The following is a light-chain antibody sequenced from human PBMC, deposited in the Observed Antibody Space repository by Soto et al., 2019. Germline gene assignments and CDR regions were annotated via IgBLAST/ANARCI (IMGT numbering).Light chain of an antibody. CDR2: DAS. J-gene: IGKJ1*01. CDR1: QSISSW. Sequence: DIPMTQSPSTLSASVGDRVTITCRASQSISSWLAWYQQKPGKAPNLLIYDASNLESGVPSRFSGSGSGTEFTLPISSLQPDDFAPYYCQQYNSYQWTFGQGTKVEIK. CDR3: QQYNSYQWT. V-gene: IGKV1-5*01.